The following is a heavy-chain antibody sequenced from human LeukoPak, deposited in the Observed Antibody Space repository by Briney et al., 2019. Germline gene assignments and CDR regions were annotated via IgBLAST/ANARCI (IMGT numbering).Heavy chain of an antibody. V-gene: IGHV3-74*01. CDR1: GFTFSNYY. CDR3: ARGGYGHNMEV. CDR2: ITNAGDDP. J-gene: IGHJ6*03. D-gene: IGHD3-10*01. Sequence: GGSLRLSRVGSGFTFSNYYMYWVRQAPGKGPVWGLRITNAGDDPIYADSVKGRFTISRDNAKNTVYLQMNSLRAEDTAVYYCARGGYGHNMEVWGEGTTVTVSS.